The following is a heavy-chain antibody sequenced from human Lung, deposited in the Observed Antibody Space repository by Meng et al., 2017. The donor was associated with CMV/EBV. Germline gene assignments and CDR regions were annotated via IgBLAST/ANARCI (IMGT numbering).Heavy chain of an antibody. CDR2: ISGSAGAK. CDR1: WFPFGSYA. J-gene: IGHJ4*02. Sequence: EVPLLESGGGLVQPGGSVRLCCGGSWFPFGSYAMNWVRQAPGKGLEWVSSISGSAGAKYYAASVKGRLTIYRDDSNNMLSLQMNSLRAEDTAVYYCAKGESRYSRGAFDYWGQGILVTVSS. D-gene: IGHD6-13*01. CDR3: AKGESRYSRGAFDY. V-gene: IGHV3-23*01.